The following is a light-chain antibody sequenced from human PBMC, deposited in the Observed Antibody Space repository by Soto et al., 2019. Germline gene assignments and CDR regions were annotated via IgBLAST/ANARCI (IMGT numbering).Light chain of an antibody. V-gene: IGKV1-33*01. Sequence: DILMTLSPSSLSASVGDRVTITCQASQDISNYLNWYQQKPGKAPKLLIYDVSNLETWVPSRFSGSGSGTDFTFTISSLQPEDSATYYCQQYDNLPLTFGGGTKVEIK. CDR1: QDISNY. J-gene: IGKJ4*01. CDR2: DVS. CDR3: QQYDNLPLT.